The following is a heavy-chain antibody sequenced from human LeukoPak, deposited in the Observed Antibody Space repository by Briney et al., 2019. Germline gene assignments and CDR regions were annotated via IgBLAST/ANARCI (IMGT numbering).Heavy chain of an antibody. CDR2: IYSGGST. CDR1: GFTVSSNY. Sequence: GGSLRLSCAASGFTVSSNYMGWVRQAPGKGLEWVSIIYSGGSTFYADSVKGRFTISRDNSKNTLYLQMNSLRAEDTAVYYCARGGSYLSAFDIWGQGTMVTVSS. D-gene: IGHD1-26*01. V-gene: IGHV3-53*01. CDR3: ARGGSYLSAFDI. J-gene: IGHJ3*02.